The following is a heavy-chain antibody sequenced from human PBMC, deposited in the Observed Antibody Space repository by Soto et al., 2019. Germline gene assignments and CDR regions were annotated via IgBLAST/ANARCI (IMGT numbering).Heavy chain of an antibody. J-gene: IGHJ4*02. CDR2: AHHSGRT. Sequence: QVQLLESGPGLQKPSGTLSLTCTVSGDSMSSSNWWNWVRQPPGKGLEWIGEAHHSGRTNYNPSLKSRVTISVDRSQNHFSLQLTSVTAAETAVYYCARSEATALDYWGQGTLVTVYS. V-gene: IGHV4-4*02. CDR1: GDSMSSSNW. CDR3: ARSEATALDY.